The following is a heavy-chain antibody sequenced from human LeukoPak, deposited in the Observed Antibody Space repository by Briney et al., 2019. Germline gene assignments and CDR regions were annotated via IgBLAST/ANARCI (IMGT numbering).Heavy chain of an antibody. CDR3: ARIDY. J-gene: IGHJ4*02. V-gene: IGHV4-39*01. Sequence: SETLSLSCTVSGGSISGSTYYWGWIRQPPGKGLEWIGIIYYSGDTYYNPSLKTRVTMPVDTSKNQFSLKLRSMTAADTAVYYCARIDYWGQGTLVTVSS. CDR1: GGSISGSTYY. CDR2: IYYSGDT.